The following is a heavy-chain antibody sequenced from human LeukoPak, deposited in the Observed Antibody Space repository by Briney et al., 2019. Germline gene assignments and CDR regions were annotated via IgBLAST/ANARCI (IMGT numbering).Heavy chain of an antibody. V-gene: IGHV3-23*01. CDR1: GFTFSSSS. D-gene: IGHD2/OR15-2a*01. CDR3: AKDGFLDY. CDR2: ITDAVGST. Sequence: GGSLRLSCAASGFTFSSSSISWVLQAPGKGLEWVSAITDAVGSTHYADSVKGRFTISRDNSKNTLYLQMNSLRAEDTAVYYCAKDGFLDYWGQGTLVTVSS. J-gene: IGHJ4*02.